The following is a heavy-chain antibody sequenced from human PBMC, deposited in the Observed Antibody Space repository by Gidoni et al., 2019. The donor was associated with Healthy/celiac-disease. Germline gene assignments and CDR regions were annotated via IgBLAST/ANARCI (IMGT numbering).Heavy chain of an antibody. V-gene: IGHV3-66*01. CDR3: ARDTVCSGGSCYSTGFDY. J-gene: IGHJ4*02. CDR2: IYSGGST. Sequence: EVQLVESGGGLVQPGGSLSLSCAASGFTVSSNYMSWVRQAPGKGLEWVSVIYSGGSTYYADSVKGRFTISRDNSKNTLYLQMNSLRAEDTAVYYCARDTVCSGGSCYSTGFDYWGQGTLVTVSS. D-gene: IGHD2-15*01. CDR1: GFTVSSNY.